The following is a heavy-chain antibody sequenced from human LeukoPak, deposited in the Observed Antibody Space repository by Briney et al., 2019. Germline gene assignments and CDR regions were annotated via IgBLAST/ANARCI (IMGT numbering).Heavy chain of an antibody. CDR3: ARLGDILTGYYFGY. V-gene: IGHV4-59*01. CDR1: GFSISSYY. Sequence: PSETLSLTCTVSGFSISSYYWSWLRQPPGKGLEWVGYIYYSGSTNYNPSLKSRVTISVATSKNQFSLKLSSVTAADTAVYYCARLGDILTGYYFGYWGQGTLVTVSS. CDR2: IYYSGST. J-gene: IGHJ4*02. D-gene: IGHD3-9*01.